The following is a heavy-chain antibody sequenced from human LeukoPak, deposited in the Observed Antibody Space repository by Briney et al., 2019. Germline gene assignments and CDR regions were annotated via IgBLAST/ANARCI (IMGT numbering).Heavy chain of an antibody. D-gene: IGHD1-14*01. V-gene: IGHV3-33*01. Sequence: GGSLRLSCAASGFSLSNYGMHWVRQAPGKGLEWVAALSYDGNTKHYADSVKGRFTISRDISKNTFYLQMNSLTAEDTAVYYCARDHRPEIQYYYMDVWGKGTTVAVSS. J-gene: IGHJ6*03. CDR3: ARDHRPEIQYYYMDV. CDR2: LSYDGNTK. CDR1: GFSLSNYG.